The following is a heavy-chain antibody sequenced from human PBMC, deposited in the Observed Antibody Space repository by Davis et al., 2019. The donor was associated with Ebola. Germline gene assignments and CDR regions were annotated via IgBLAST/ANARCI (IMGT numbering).Heavy chain of an antibody. CDR1: EYTFTGYY. CDR3: ATGRAVAGIGLVY. V-gene: IGHV1-2*06. Sequence: AASVKVSCKASEYTFTGYYMHWVRQAPGQGLEWMGRINPNSGGTNYAQKFQGRVTMTRDTSISTAYMELSSLRSEDTAVYYCATGRAVAGIGLVYWGQGTLVTVSS. J-gene: IGHJ4*02. D-gene: IGHD6-19*01. CDR2: INPNSGGT.